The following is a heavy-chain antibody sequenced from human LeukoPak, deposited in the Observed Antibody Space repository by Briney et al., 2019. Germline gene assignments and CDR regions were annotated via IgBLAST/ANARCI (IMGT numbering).Heavy chain of an antibody. V-gene: IGHV3-21*01. CDR2: ISSSSSYI. D-gene: IGHD2-15*01. J-gene: IGHJ4*02. Sequence: GGSLRLSCAASGFTFSSYSMNWVRQAPGKGLEWVSSISSSSSYIYYADSVKGRFTISRDNAKNSLYLQMNSLRAEDTAVYYCARLKIYCSGGSCQNDYWGQGTLVTVSS. CDR3: ARLKIYCSGGSCQNDY. CDR1: GFTFSSYS.